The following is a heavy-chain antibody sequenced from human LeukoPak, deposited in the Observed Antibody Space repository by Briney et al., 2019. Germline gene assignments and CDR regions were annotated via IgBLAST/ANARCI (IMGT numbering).Heavy chain of an antibody. D-gene: IGHD1-26*01. CDR3: ARAGEWELLFDY. CDR1: GGSISSYY. CDR2: IYYSGST. Sequence: SETLSLTCTVSGGSISSYYWSWIRQPPGKGLEWIGYIYYSGSTNCNPSLKSRVTISVDTSKNQFSLKLSSVTAADTAVYYCARAGEWELLFDYWGQGTLVTVSS. J-gene: IGHJ4*02. V-gene: IGHV4-59*01.